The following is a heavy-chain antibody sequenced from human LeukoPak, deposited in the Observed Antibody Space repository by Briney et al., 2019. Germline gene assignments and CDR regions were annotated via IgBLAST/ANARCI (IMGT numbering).Heavy chain of an antibody. CDR3: ARASSQVRHYYDSSGYYDY. J-gene: IGHJ4*02. D-gene: IGHD3-22*01. CDR2: INHSGST. Sequence: PSETLSLTCAVYGGSFSGYYWSWIRQPPGKGLEWIGEINHSGSTNYNPSLKSRVTISVDKSKNQFSLKLSSVTAADTAVYYCARASSQVRHYYDSSGYYDYWGQGTLVTVSS. V-gene: IGHV4-34*01. CDR1: GGSFSGYY.